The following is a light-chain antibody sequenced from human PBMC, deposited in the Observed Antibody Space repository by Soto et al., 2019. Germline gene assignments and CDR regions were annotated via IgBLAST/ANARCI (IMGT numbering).Light chain of an antibody. CDR2: EVS. CDR1: SSDVGSYNR. V-gene: IGLV2-18*02. CDR3: SSYTSSSTHYV. J-gene: IGLJ1*01. Sequence: QSVLTQPPSVSGSHGQSVTISCTGTSSDVGSYNRVSWYQQPPGTAPKLMIYEVSNRPSGVPDRFSGSKSGNTASLTISGLQAEDEADYYCSSYTSSSTHYVFGTGTK.